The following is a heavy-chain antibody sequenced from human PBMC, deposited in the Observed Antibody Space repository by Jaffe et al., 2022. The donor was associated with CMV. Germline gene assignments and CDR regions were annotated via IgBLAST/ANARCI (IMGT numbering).Heavy chain of an antibody. CDR3: TTPSYYYDSSGYYYENWFDP. V-gene: IGHV3-15*01. CDR1: GFTFSNAW. D-gene: IGHD3-22*01. J-gene: IGHJ5*02. Sequence: EVQLVESGGGLVKPGGSLRLSCAASGFTFSNAWMSWVRQAPGKGLEWVGRIKSKTDGGTTDYAAPVKGRFTISRDDSKNTLYLQMNSLKTEDTAVYYCTTPSYYYDSSGYYYENWFDPWGQGTLVTVSS. CDR2: IKSKTDGGTT.